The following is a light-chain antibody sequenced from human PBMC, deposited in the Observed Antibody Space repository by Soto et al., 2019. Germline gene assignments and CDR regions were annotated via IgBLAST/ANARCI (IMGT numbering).Light chain of an antibody. CDR3: KQFNSYPGT. V-gene: IGKV1-5*03. Sequence: DIQMTQSPSTLSASVGDRVTITCRASQSISSWLAWYQQKPGKAPNLLIYKASSLESGVPSRFSGSGSGTEFTLTISSLQPDDFATYYCKQFNSYPGTFGQGTKVEIK. CDR1: QSISSW. CDR2: KAS. J-gene: IGKJ1*01.